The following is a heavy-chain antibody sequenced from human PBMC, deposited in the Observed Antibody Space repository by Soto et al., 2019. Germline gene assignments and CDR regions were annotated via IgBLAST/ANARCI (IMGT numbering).Heavy chain of an antibody. J-gene: IGHJ4*02. CDR3: ERARYKWNY. CDR1: GGSLDTYY. D-gene: IGHD1-20*01. Sequence: SETLSLTCTVSGGSLDTYYWTWIRQPPGKGLEWIGYIYSSGSANYNPSLKSRVTMAVDMSKNQFSLKLTSVTAADTAVYYCERARYKWNYWGQGALVTVSS. V-gene: IGHV4-59*01. CDR2: IYSSGSA.